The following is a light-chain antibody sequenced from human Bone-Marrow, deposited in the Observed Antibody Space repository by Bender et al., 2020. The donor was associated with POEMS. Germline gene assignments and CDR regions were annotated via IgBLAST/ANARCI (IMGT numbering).Light chain of an antibody. Sequence: QSVLTQPPSASGTPGQRVTISCSGSSSNIGTNPVNWYQQLPGTAPKLLIYRNDERPSGVPDRFSGSKSGTSASLAISGLQSEDEGDYYCAAWEDSLNGWVFGGGTKLTVL. CDR1: SSNIGTNP. CDR3: AAWEDSLNGWV. V-gene: IGLV1-44*01. CDR2: RND. J-gene: IGLJ3*02.